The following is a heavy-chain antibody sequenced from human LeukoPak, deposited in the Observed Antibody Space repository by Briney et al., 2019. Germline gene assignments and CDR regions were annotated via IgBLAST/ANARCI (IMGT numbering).Heavy chain of an antibody. Sequence: GGSLRLSCAASGFTFSDYYMSWIRQAPGKGLEWVSYISSSGSTIYYADSVKGRFTISRDNAKDSLHLQMNSLRAEDTAVYYCATSLAYYYGSGTLRNYWGQGTLVTVSS. CDR1: GFTFSDYY. CDR2: ISSSGSTI. CDR3: ATSLAYYYGSGTLRNY. D-gene: IGHD3-10*01. J-gene: IGHJ4*02. V-gene: IGHV3-11*04.